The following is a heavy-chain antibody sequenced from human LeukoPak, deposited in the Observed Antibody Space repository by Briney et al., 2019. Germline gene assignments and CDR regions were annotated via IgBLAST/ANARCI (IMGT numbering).Heavy chain of an antibody. J-gene: IGHJ4*02. V-gene: IGHV3-21*01. CDR2: ISSSENYI. CDR1: GFTFSSYN. D-gene: IGHD1-14*01. CDR3: AKMRVASSRTGPTDY. Sequence: GGSLRLSCAASGFTFSSYNMNWVRQAPGKGLEWVSAISSSENYIYYADSVKGRFTISRDNAKNSLYLQMNSLRAEDTAVYYCAKMRVASSRTGPTDYWGQGTLVTVSS.